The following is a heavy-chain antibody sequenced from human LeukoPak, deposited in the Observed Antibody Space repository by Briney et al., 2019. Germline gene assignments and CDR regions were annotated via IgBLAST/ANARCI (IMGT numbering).Heavy chain of an antibody. CDR2: IKSKTDGGTT. J-gene: IGHJ4*02. CDR3: TTFGLQRGIFVEFDY. D-gene: IGHD3-3*01. V-gene: IGHV3-15*01. CDR1: GFTFSNAW. Sequence: PGGSLRLSCAASGFTFSNAWMSWVRQAPGKGLEWVGRIKSKTDGGTTDYAAPVKGRFTISRDDSKNTLYLQMNRLKTEDTAVYYCTTFGLQRGIFVEFDYWGQGTLVTVSS.